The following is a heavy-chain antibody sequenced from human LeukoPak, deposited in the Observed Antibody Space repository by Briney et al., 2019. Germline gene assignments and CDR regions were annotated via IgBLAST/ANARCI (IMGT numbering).Heavy chain of an antibody. Sequence: SETLSLTCTVSGGSISSSSYYWGWIRQPPGKGLEWIGSIYYSGSTYYNPSLKSRVTISVDTSKNQFSLKLSSVTAADTAVYYCARQRNVRNFDYWGQGTLVTVSS. V-gene: IGHV4-39*01. CDR1: GGSISSSSYY. CDR2: IYYSGST. CDR3: ARQRNVRNFDY. J-gene: IGHJ4*02.